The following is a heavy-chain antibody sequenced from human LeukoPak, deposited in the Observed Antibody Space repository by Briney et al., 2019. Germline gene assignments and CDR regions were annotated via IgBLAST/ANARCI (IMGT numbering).Heavy chain of an antibody. D-gene: IGHD5-24*01. V-gene: IGHV4-39*01. CDR1: GGSFSSSSHY. Sequence: SETLSLTCTVSGGSFSSSSHYWGWVRQPPGKGLEWIGSMYYSGSTYYNASLRSRVTISVDTSRDQFSLKPSSVTAADTAVYYCARHFDRDGYKSNAFDIWGQGTMVTVSS. J-gene: IGHJ3*02. CDR2: MYYSGST. CDR3: ARHFDRDGYKSNAFDI.